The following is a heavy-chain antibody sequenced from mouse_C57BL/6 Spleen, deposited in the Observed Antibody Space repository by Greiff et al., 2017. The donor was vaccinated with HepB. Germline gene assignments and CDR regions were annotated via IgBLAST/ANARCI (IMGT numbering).Heavy chain of an antibody. CDR2: INPSNGGT. CDR1: GYTFTSYW. Sequence: QVQLQQPGTELVKPGASVKLSCKASGYTFTSYWMHWVKQRPGQGLEWIGNINPSNGGTNYNEQVKSKATLTVDKSSSTAYMQLSSLTAEDSAVYYCATPYSNYVAWFAYWGQGTLVTVSA. V-gene: IGHV1-53*01. CDR3: ATPYSNYVAWFAY. D-gene: IGHD2-5*01. J-gene: IGHJ3*01.